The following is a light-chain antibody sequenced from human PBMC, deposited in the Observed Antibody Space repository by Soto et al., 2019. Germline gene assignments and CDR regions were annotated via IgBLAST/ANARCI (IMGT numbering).Light chain of an antibody. Sequence: QSVLTQPRSVSGSPGQSVTISCTGTSSDVGGYNYVSWHQQHPDKAPKVMIYDVSKRPSGVPDRFSGSKSGNTASLTISGLQAEDEADYYCCSYAGSYTYVFGSGTKVTVL. CDR3: CSYAGSYTYV. V-gene: IGLV2-11*01. J-gene: IGLJ1*01. CDR1: SSDVGGYNY. CDR2: DVS.